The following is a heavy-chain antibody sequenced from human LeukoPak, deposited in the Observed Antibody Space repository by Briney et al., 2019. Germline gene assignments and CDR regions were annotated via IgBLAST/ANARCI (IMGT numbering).Heavy chain of an antibody. V-gene: IGHV4-39*07. J-gene: IGHJ6*02. CDR1: GGSISSSSFY. D-gene: IGHD1-26*01. CDR3: ARDLWDSNSYYYGMDV. CDR2: MSYSGSS. Sequence: SEPLSLTCTVSGGSISSSSFYWGWIRQPPGKGLEWIGSMSYSGSSYHNPSLKGRVTISVDTSKNQFSLKLSSVTAADTAVYYCARDLWDSNSYYYGMDVWGQGTTVTVSS.